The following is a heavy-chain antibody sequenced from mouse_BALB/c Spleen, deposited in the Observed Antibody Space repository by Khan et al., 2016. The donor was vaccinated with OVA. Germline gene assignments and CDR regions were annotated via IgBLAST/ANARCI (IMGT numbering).Heavy chain of an antibody. Sequence: EVELVESGGDLVKPGGSLKLSCAASGFTFSSYSMSWVRQTPDKRLEWVASISSGGDYPYYPDSVEGRFTISRDNADNALYLQMSSLRSEDTAMYYCATHLTGSFDYWGQGTLVTVSA. V-gene: IGHV5-6*01. CDR3: ATHLTGSFDY. CDR2: ISSGGDYP. CDR1: GFTFSSYS. D-gene: IGHD4-1*01. J-gene: IGHJ3*01.